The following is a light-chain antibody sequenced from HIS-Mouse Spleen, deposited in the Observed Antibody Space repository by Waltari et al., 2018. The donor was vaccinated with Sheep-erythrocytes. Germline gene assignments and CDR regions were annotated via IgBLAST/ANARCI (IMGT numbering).Light chain of an antibody. CDR1: SRNVGGYNY. V-gene: IGLV2-14*03. CDR2: DVS. CDR3: SSYTSSSTWV. Sequence: QSALTQPASVSGSPGQSITISCTGPSRNVGGYNYVSWYQQHPAKAPKLMIYDVSKRPSGVSNRFSGSKSGNTASLTISGLQAEDEADYYCSSYTSSSTWVFGGGTKLTVL. J-gene: IGLJ3*02.